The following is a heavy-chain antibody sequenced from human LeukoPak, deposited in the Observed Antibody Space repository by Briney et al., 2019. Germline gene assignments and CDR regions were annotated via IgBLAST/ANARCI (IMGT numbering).Heavy chain of an antibody. CDR2: ISSTNAI. CDR3: AKDQSYDSSGYAIDY. Sequence: GGSLRLSCSASGFAFGIYALNWFRHTPGKGLEWLSYISSTNAIYYADSVKGRFTISRDNAKNSLYLQMNSLRAEDTALYYCAKDQSYDSSGYAIDYWGQGTLVTVSS. J-gene: IGHJ4*02. V-gene: IGHV3-48*04. CDR1: GFAFGIYA. D-gene: IGHD3-22*01.